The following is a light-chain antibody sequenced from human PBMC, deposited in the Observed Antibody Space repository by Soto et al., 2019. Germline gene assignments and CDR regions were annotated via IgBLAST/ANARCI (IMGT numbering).Light chain of an antibody. V-gene: IGLV2-14*01. CDR1: SSDVGGYNY. CDR3: SSYTSSSTLVGVV. Sequence: QSALTQPASVSGSPGQSITISCTGTSSDVGGYNYVSWYQQHPGKAPKLMIYDVSNRPSGVSNRFSGSKSGNTASLTLSGLQAEDEADYYCSSYTSSSTLVGVVFGGGTKLTVL. CDR2: DVS. J-gene: IGLJ2*01.